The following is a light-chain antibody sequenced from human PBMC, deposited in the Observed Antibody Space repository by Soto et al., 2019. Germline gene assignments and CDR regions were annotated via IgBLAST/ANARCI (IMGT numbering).Light chain of an antibody. CDR2: EFS. CDR1: NSDIDNY. J-gene: IGLJ3*02. CDR3: GSYTINSIGV. Sequence: QSALTQPASVSGSPGQSITISCTGTNSDIDNYVSWYQQHPGKAPNLMIYEFSNRPSGVSNRFSGSKSGNTASLTISGLQAEDEAYYYCGSYTINSIGVFGGGTKVTVL. V-gene: IGLV2-14*01.